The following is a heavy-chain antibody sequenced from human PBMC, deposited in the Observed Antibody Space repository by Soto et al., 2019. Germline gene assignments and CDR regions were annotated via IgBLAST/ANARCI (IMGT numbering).Heavy chain of an antibody. CDR3: ARMGIAAAGTSLGGLDGMDV. V-gene: IGHV4-59*01. D-gene: IGHD6-13*01. J-gene: IGHJ6*02. Sequence: SETLSLTCTVSGGSISSYYWSWIRQPPGKGLEWIGYIYYSGSTNYNPSLKSRVTISVDTSKNQFSLKLSSVTAADTAVYYCARMGIAAAGTSLGGLDGMDVWGQGTTVTVSS. CDR2: IYYSGST. CDR1: GGSISSYY.